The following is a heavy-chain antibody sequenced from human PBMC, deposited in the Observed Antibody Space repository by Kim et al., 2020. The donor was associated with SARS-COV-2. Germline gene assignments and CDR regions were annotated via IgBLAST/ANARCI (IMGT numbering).Heavy chain of an antibody. D-gene: IGHD2-2*02. V-gene: IGHV3-11*05. CDR3: ARVRFIVVVPAAIPGWFDP. Sequence: GRFTISRDNAKNSLYLQMNSLRAEDTAVYYCARVRFIVVVPAAIPGWFDPWGQGTLVTVSS. J-gene: IGHJ5*02.